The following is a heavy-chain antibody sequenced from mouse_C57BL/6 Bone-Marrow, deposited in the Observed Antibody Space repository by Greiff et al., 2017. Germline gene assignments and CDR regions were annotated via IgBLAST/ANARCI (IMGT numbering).Heavy chain of an antibody. CDR2: IDPNSGGT. V-gene: IGHV1-72*01. Sequence: QVQLQQPGAELVKPGASVKLSCKASGYTFTSYWMHWVKQRPGRGLEWIGRIDPNSGGTKYNEKFKSKATLTVDKTSSTAYMQLSSLTSEDSAVYYGARSWGNYRGAWFAYWGKGTLVTVSA. CDR1: GYTFTSYW. D-gene: IGHD2-1*01. CDR3: ARSWGNYRGAWFAY. J-gene: IGHJ3*01.